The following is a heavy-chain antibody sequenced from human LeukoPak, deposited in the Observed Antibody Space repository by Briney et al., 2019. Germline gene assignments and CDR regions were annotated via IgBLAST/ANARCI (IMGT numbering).Heavy chain of an antibody. D-gene: IGHD2/OR15-2a*01. CDR3: VSFYETY. CDR2: INSDGSWT. CDR1: GFIFSTYG. V-gene: IGHV3-74*01. Sequence: GGSLRLSCVASGFIFSTYGLHWVRQAPGKGLVWVSHINSDGSWTSYADSVKGRFTISKDNAKNTVYLQMNNLRAEDTAVYYCVSFYETYWGRGTLVTVSS. J-gene: IGHJ4*02.